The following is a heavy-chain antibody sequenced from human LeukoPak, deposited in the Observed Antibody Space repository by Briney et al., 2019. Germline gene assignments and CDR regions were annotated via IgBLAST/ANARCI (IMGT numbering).Heavy chain of an antibody. D-gene: IGHD6-19*01. CDR1: GFTPSTDW. CDR3: AREGGSGWQRGLNWLDP. V-gene: IGHV3-7*03. J-gene: IGHJ5*02. Sequence: GGSLRLSRVASGFTPSTDWPSWVRQAPGEGLEWVANIKQDGSEKNNEDSLKGPFTISRDNANNSLYLQMSSLRVDGTAVYRGAREGGSGWQRGLNWLDPWGQGTLVTVSS. CDR2: IKQDGSEK.